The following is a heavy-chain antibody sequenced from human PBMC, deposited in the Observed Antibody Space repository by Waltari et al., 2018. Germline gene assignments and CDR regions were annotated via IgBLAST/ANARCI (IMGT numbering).Heavy chain of an antibody. CDR2: IYQSGST. J-gene: IGHJ5*02. D-gene: IGHD2-15*01. CDR3: ARDLGYCSGGSCHRWFDP. Sequence: QLQLQESGSGLVKPSQTLSLTCAVSGGSISSAGYPWSWIRQHPGKGLEWIGYIYQSGSTYYNPSLKSRVTISVDRSKNQFSLKLSSVTAADTAVYYCARDLGYCSGGSCHRWFDPWGQGTLVTVSS. CDR1: GGSISSAGYP. V-gene: IGHV4-30-2*01.